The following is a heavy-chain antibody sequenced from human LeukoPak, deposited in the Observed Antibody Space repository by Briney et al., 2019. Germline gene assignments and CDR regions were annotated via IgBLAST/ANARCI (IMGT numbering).Heavy chain of an antibody. J-gene: IGHJ5*02. CDR3: ARFYRDCSGGSCYSGSGWFDP. CDR1: GGSFSGYY. V-gene: IGHV4-34*01. Sequence: SETLSLTCAVYGGSFSGYYWSWIRQPPGKGLEWIGEINHSGSTNYNPSLKSRVTISVDTSKNQCSLKLSSVTAADTAVYYCARFYRDCSGGSCYSGSGWFDPWGQGTLVTVSS. CDR2: INHSGST. D-gene: IGHD2-15*01.